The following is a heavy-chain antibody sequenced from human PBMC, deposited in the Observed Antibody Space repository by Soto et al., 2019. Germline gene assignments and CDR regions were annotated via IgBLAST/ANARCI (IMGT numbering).Heavy chain of an antibody. Sequence: PGGSLTLTCIASGFTFSNYGMHWVRQAPGQGLEWVAIVSYNGRKEYYADSVKSRFSISRDNSKNTLYVQMNTLRDEDTAVYYCAKDSLSGELPAALSFDYWGRGTLVTVSS. CDR3: AKDSLSGELPAALSFDY. J-gene: IGHJ4*02. D-gene: IGHD2-2*01. CDR2: VSYNGRKE. CDR1: GFTFSNYG. V-gene: IGHV3-30*18.